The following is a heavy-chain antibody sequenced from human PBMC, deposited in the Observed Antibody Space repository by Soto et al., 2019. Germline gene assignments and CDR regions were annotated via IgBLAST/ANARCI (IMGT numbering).Heavy chain of an antibody. J-gene: IGHJ3*02. CDR2: INRSEDT. CDR1: GESFTGYY. V-gene: IGHV4-34*01. D-gene: IGHD2-2*01. CDR3: ARGRRYLTRVIAAAMGGFDI. Sequence: PSETLSLTCAVYGESFTGYYWNWLRQTPGKGLEWIGEINRSEDTNYTPSLKSRVTISVDTSKKQFSLTLSSVTAADTAVYYCARGRRYLTRVIAAAMGGFDIWGQGTMVTV.